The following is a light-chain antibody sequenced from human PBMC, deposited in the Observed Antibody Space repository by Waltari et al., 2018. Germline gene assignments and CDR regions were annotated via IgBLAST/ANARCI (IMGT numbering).Light chain of an antibody. V-gene: IGLV2-11*01. J-gene: IGLJ2*01. Sequence: QSALTQPRSVSGSPGQSVPIPCTGTSSDVGGYNYVSWYQQHPGKAPKLMIYDVTKGPAAVPDRFSGSKSGSTASLTISGLQGEDEADYSCCSYAGSYTPLFGGGTKLTVL. CDR1: SSDVGGYNY. CDR3: CSYAGSYTPL. CDR2: DVT.